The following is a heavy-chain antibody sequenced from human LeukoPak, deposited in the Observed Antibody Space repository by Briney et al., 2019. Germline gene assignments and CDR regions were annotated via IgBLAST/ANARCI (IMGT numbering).Heavy chain of an antibody. V-gene: IGHV4-4*07. D-gene: IGHD2-15*01. J-gene: IGHJ4*02. CDR3: ARGSGYCSGGSCNYSDY. CDR2: IYTSGST. Sequence: SETLSLTCTVSGGSISSYYWSWIRQPAGKGLEWIGRIYTSGSTNYNPSLKSRVTMSVDTSKNQFSLKLSSVTAADTAVYYCARGSGYCSGGSCNYSDYWGQGTLVTISS. CDR1: GGSISSYY.